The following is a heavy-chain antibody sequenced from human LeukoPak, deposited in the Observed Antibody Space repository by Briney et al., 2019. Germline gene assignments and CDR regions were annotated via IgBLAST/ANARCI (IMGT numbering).Heavy chain of an antibody. CDR1: GGTFSSYA. CDR2: IIPIFGTA. J-gene: IGHJ4*02. V-gene: IGHV1-69*05. CDR3: ARTLVAHDDY. D-gene: IGHD2-15*01. Sequence: GASVKVSCKASGGTFSSYAISWVRQAPGQGLEWMGGIIPIFGTANYAQKFQGRVTITTDESTSTAYMELSSLRSEGTAVYYCARTLVAHDDYWGQGTLVTVSS.